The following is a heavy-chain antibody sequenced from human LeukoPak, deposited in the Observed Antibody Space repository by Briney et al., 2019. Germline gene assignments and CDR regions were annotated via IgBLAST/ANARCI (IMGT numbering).Heavy chain of an antibody. CDR2: IWYDGSNK. J-gene: IGHJ3*02. CDR3: ASGYSGTNWDIGAFDI. V-gene: IGHV3-33*01. D-gene: IGHD1-26*01. CDR1: GFTFSSYG. Sequence: PGGSLRLSCAASGFTFSSYGMHWVRQAPGKGLEWVAVIWYDGSNKYYADSVKGRFTISRDNSKNTLYLQMNSLRAEDTAVYYCASGYSGTNWDIGAFDIWGQGTMVTVSS.